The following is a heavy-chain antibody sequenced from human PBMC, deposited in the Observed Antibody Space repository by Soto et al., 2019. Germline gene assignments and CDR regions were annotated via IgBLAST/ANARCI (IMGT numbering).Heavy chain of an antibody. CDR2: INHSGST. CDR3: ARAPPGPSPSWVL. D-gene: IGHD3-10*01. V-gene: IGHV4-34*01. J-gene: IGHJ6*02. CDR1: GGSFSGYY. Sequence: PSETLSLTCAVYGGSFSGYYWSWIRQPPGKGLEWIGEINHSGSTNYNPSLKSRVTISVDTSKNQFSLKLSSVTAADTAVYYCARAPPGPSPSWVLWGQGTTVTVSS.